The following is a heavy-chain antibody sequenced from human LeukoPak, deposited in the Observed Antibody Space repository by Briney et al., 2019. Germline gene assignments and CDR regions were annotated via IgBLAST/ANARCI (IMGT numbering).Heavy chain of an antibody. J-gene: IGHJ6*03. V-gene: IGHV3-9*01. CDR3: AKEGQQLVRDYYYYYMDV. CDR2: ISWNSGSI. Sequence: GGSLRLSCAASGFTFDDYAMHWVRQAPGKGLEWVSGISWNSGSIGYADSVEGRFTISRDNAKNSLYLQMNSLRAEDTALYYCAKEGQQLVRDYYYYYMDVWGKGTTVTVSS. D-gene: IGHD6-13*01. CDR1: GFTFDDYA.